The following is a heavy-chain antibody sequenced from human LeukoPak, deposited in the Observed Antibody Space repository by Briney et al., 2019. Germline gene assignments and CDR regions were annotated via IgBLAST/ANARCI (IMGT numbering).Heavy chain of an antibody. Sequence: WGSLTLSCAASGFSISGYRMNWVRQAPGQGLEWVSSIISSTTYTFYADSVKGRFTISRDNAKNSLFLQMNSLRPEDTAVYYCARVDSSGWYHNDYWGQGTLVTVSS. D-gene: IGHD6-19*01. CDR2: IISSTTYT. V-gene: IGHV3-21*01. CDR1: GFSISGYR. J-gene: IGHJ4*02. CDR3: ARVDSSGWYHNDY.